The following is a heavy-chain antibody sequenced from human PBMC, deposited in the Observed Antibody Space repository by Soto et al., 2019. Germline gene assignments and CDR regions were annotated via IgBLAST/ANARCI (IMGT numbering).Heavy chain of an antibody. Sequence: ASVKVSCKASGYTFTSYGISWVRQAPGQGLEWMGWISAYNGNTNYAQKLQGRVTMTTDTSTSTVYMELSSLRSEDTAVYYCARVTFLQMGMAGAFDIWGQGTMVTVSS. CDR3: ARVTFLQMGMAGAFDI. V-gene: IGHV1-18*01. CDR1: GYTFTSYG. CDR2: ISAYNGNT. D-gene: IGHD3-16*01. J-gene: IGHJ3*02.